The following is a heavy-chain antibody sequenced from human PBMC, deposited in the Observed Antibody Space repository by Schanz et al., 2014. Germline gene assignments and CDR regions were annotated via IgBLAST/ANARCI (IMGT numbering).Heavy chain of an antibody. D-gene: IGHD2-21*02. Sequence: VQLVESGGGVVRPGGSLRLSCAGSGFTFSNYAIHWVRQAPGKGLEWVSALTGSGTTTYYADSVKGRFTISRDNSKNTLDLQMNSLRAEDTAIYYCARPSDSSWYMDVWGKGTTVTVSS. CDR2: LTGSGTTT. J-gene: IGHJ6*03. V-gene: IGHV3-23*04. CDR1: GFTFSNYA. CDR3: ARPSDSSWYMDV.